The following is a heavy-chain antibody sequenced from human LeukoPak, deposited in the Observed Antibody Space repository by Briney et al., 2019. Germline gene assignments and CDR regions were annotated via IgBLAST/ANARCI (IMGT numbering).Heavy chain of an antibody. CDR1: GFTFSSYW. CDR2: IKQDGSEK. V-gene: IGHV3-7*01. J-gene: IGHJ3*02. CDR3: ARNTYYYDSSGYYPAPAFDI. Sequence: PGGSLRLSCAASGFTFSSYWMSWVRQAPGKGLEWVANIKQDGSEKYYVDSVKGRFTISRDNAKNSLYLQMNSLGAEDTAVYYCARNTYYYDSSGYYPAPAFDIWGQGTMVTVSS. D-gene: IGHD3-22*01.